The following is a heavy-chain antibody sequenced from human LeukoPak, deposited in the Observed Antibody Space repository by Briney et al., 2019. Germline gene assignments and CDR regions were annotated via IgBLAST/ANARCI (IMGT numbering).Heavy chain of an antibody. Sequence: ASVKVSCKASGYTFTNYSLIWVRQAPGQGHEWMGWISPYNGNTDYTQNLQGRVTMTTDTSTSTAYMELRSLRSDDTAVYYCARSDYSDSSAYPFDYWGQGTLVTVSS. V-gene: IGHV1-18*01. CDR3: ARSDYSDSSAYPFDY. CDR1: GYTFTNYS. D-gene: IGHD3-22*01. CDR2: ISPYNGNT. J-gene: IGHJ4*02.